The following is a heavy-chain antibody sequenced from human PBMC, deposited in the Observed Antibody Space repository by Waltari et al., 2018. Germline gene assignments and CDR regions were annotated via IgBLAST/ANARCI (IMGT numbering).Heavy chain of an antibody. V-gene: IGHV1-69*10. J-gene: IGHJ5*02. CDR1: GGTFSSYA. CDR3: ASMSGNWFDP. D-gene: IGHD3-10*02. CDR2: IIPILGKA. Sequence: QVQLVQSGAGVKTPGSSVKVSCKPSGGTFSSYATSWVRPAHGQGLEWMGGIIPILGKANYAQKFQGRGTITADKSTSTAYMELSSLRSEDTAVYYWASMSGNWFDPWGQGTLVTVSS.